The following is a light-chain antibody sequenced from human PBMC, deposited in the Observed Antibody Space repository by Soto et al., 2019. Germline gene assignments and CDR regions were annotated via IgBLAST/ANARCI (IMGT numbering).Light chain of an antibody. CDR2: KAS. V-gene: IGKV1-5*03. Sequence: DIQMTQSPSTLSASVGDRVTIGCRASQSISSWLAWYQQKPGKAPKLLIYKASILESGVPSRFSGSGSATEFTLTISSLQPEDFASYYCQQYETFPLTFGGGTKVEIE. CDR1: QSISSW. J-gene: IGKJ4*01. CDR3: QQYETFPLT.